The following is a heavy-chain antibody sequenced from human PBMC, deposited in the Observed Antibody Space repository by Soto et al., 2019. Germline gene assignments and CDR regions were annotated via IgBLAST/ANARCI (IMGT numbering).Heavy chain of an antibody. Sequence: QVQLQQWGAGLLKPSETLSLTCAVYGGSFSGYYWSWIRQPPGKGLEWIGEINHSGSTNYNPSLRSRVTISVATSKNQFSLKLGSVTAADTAVYYCARGNPVVLWFGELWAFDPWGQGTLVTVSS. V-gene: IGHV4-34*01. CDR1: GGSFSGYY. D-gene: IGHD3-10*01. CDR2: INHSGST. J-gene: IGHJ5*02. CDR3: ARGNPVVLWFGELWAFDP.